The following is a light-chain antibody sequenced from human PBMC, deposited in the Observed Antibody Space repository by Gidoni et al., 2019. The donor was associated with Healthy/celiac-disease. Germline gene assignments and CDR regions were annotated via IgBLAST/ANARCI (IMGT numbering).Light chain of an antibody. CDR2: GAS. CDR1: QSVSSSY. J-gene: IGKJ1*01. V-gene: IGKV3-20*01. Sequence: EIVLTQSPGSLSLSPGESATLSCRASQSVSSSYLAWYQQNPGQAPRLLIYGASSRATGIPDRFSGSGSGTDFTLTISRLEPEDFAVYYCQQYGSSPRTFGQGTKVEIK. CDR3: QQYGSSPRT.